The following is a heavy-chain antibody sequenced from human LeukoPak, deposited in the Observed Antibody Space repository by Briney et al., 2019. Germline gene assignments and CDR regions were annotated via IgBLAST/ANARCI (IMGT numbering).Heavy chain of an antibody. CDR2: IRSKSDGRTT. CDR3: TTDLRL. J-gene: IGHJ1*01. Sequence: KPGGSLRLSCAASGFTFNTAWMAWVRQAPGKGLEWGGRIRSKSDGRTTYYAAPVKSRFSISRDDSKNTLYLQMNSLKIEYAARYCCTTDLRLWGQGTLVTVSS. V-gene: IGHV3-15*01. D-gene: IGHD3-16*01. CDR1: GFTFNTAW.